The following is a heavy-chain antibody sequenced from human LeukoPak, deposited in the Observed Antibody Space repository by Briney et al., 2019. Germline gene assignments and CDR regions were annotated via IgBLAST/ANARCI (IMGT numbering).Heavy chain of an antibody. D-gene: IGHD3-10*01. CDR2: FDPEDGET. CDR1: GYTLTDLS. V-gene: IGHV1-24*01. Sequence: ASVKVSCKVSGYTLTDLSMHWVRQAPGKGLEWMGGFDPEDGETIYAQKFQGRVTMTEDTSTDTAYMELSSLRSEDTAVYYCATVGIYYYGMDVWGQGTTVTVSS. CDR3: ATVGIYYYGMDV. J-gene: IGHJ6*02.